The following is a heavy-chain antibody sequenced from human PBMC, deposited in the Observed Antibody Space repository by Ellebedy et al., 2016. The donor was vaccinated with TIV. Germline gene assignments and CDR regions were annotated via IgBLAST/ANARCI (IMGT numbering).Heavy chain of an antibody. CDR1: GLTFSSHA. J-gene: IGHJ4*02. Sequence: GESLKISCAASGLTFSSHAMSWVRQPPGNGLVWVSSITESGGNTYYADSVKGRFTISRDNSKNTLYLQMSSLTPEDTAVYYCVPRMVVAFEYWGQGTLVTVSS. V-gene: IGHV3-23*01. CDR2: ITESGGNT. CDR3: VPRMVVAFEY. D-gene: IGHD2-21*01.